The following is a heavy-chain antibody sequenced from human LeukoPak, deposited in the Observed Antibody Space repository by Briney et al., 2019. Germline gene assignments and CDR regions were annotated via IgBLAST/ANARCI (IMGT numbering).Heavy chain of an antibody. Sequence: GGSLRLSCAASGFTFSSAWMSWVRQAPGKGLEWVGRIKSKTDGGTTDYAAPVKGRFTISRDDSKNTLYLQMNSLKIEDTAVYYCTTDYLYSSSFDYWGQGTLVTVSS. CDR2: IKSKTDGGTT. CDR1: GFTFSSAW. V-gene: IGHV3-15*01. J-gene: IGHJ4*02. CDR3: TTDYLYSSSFDY. D-gene: IGHD6-13*01.